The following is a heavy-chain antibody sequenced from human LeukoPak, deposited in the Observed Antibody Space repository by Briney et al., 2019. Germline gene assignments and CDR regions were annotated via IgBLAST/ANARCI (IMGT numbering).Heavy chain of an antibody. J-gene: IGHJ6*03. Sequence: SETLSLTCAVYGGSFSGYYWSWIRQPPGKGLEWIGEINHSGSTNYNPSLKSRVTISVDTSKNQFSLKLSSVTAADTAVYYCAGGPSGYSYEQTYYYYYYMDVWGKGTTVTVSS. V-gene: IGHV4-34*01. CDR1: GGSFSGYY. CDR3: AGGPSGYSYEQTYYYYYYMDV. CDR2: INHSGST. D-gene: IGHD5-18*01.